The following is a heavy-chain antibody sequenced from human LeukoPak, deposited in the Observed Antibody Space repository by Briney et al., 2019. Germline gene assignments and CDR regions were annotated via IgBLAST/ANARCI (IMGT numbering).Heavy chain of an antibody. D-gene: IGHD3-16*02. V-gene: IGHV3-23*01. J-gene: IGHJ6*02. Sequence: PGASLRLSCAASGFTFNFYAMNWVRQAPGKGLEWVSVISGSGGDIHYADSVKGRFTISRDNSNNTVYLQMNSLRVEDTAVYYCAKDRYYDYVWGNYRNSYYYHGTDGWGQGTTVTVSS. CDR1: GFTFNFYA. CDR2: ISGSGGDI. CDR3: AKDRYYDYVWGNYRNSYYYHGTDG.